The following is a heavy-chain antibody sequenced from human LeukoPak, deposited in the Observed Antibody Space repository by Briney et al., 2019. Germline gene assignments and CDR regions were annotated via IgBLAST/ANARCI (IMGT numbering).Heavy chain of an antibody. V-gene: IGHV1-8*01. CDR1: GYTFTSYD. CDR3: ARGEGYCSGGSCYAFMDV. Sequence: ASVKVSCKASGYTFTSYDINWVRQATGQGLEWKGWMNPNSGNTGYAQKFQGRVTMTRNTSISTAYMELSSLRSEDTAVYYCARGEGYCSGGSCYAFMDVWGKGTTVTISS. J-gene: IGHJ6*03. CDR2: MNPNSGNT. D-gene: IGHD2-15*01.